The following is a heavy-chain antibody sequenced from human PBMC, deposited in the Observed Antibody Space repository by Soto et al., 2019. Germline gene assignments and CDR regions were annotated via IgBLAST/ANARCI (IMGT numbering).Heavy chain of an antibody. CDR3: AGLYSSSLFGFDY. V-gene: IGHV4-4*02. Sequence: SETLSLTCAVSGGSISSSNWWSWVRQPPGKGLEWIGEIYHSGSTNYNPSLKSRVTISVDKSKNQFSLKLSSVTAADTAVYYCAGLYSSSLFGFDYWGQGTLVTVSS. D-gene: IGHD6-13*01. CDR1: GGSISSSNW. CDR2: IYHSGST. J-gene: IGHJ4*02.